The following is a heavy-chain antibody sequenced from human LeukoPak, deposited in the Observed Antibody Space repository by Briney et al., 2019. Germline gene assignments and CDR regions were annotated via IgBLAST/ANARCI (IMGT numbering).Heavy chain of an antibody. CDR1: GFTFSSYG. D-gene: IGHD6-6*01. V-gene: IGHV3-33*06. Sequence: PGRSLRLSCAASGFTFSSYGMHWVRQAPGKGLEWVAVIWYDGGNKYYADSVKGRFTISRDNSKNTLYLQMNSLRAEDTAVYYCAKDRQIAARSAFDYWGQGTLVTVSS. J-gene: IGHJ4*02. CDR2: IWYDGGNK. CDR3: AKDRQIAARSAFDY.